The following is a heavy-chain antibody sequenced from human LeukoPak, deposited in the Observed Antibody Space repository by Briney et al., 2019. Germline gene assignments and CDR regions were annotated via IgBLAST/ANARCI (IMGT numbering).Heavy chain of an antibody. V-gene: IGHV1-46*01. D-gene: IGHD3-22*01. CDR1: GYTFTSYY. J-gene: IGHJ5*02. CDR3: ARAYDSSGYLHYGTWFDP. Sequence: ASVKVSCKASGYTFTSYYMHWVRQAPGQGLEWMGIINPSGGSTSYAQKFQGRVTMTRDTSISTAYMELSRLRSDDTAVYYCARAYDSSGYLHYGTWFDPWGQGTLVTVSS. CDR2: INPSGGST.